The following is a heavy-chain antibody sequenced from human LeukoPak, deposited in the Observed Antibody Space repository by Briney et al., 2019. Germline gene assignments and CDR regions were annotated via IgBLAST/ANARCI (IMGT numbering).Heavy chain of an antibody. CDR2: IYSGGST. V-gene: IGHV3-53*04. CDR3: ARDPFDILTGSKAGYYGMDV. J-gene: IGHJ6*02. CDR1: GFTVSSNY. D-gene: IGHD3-9*01. Sequence: PGGSLRPSCAASGFTVSSNYMSWVRQAPGKGLEWVSVIYSGGSTYYADSVKGRFTISRHNSKNTLYLQMNSLRAEDTAVYYCARDPFDILTGSKAGYYGMDVWGQGTTVTVSS.